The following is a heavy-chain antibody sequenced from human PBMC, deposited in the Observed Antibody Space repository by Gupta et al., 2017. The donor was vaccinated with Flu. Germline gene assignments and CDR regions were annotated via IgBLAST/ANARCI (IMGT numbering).Heavy chain of an antibody. CDR1: GFSFNTYW. D-gene: IGHD3/OR15-3a*01. CDR3: ARGDDFWTGYRIFDA. J-gene: IGHJ4*02. Sequence: EVHLVESGGGLVQPGGSLRLSCAASGFSFNTYWMNWVRQDPGKGLEWVASRKDDGTDKFYVDSVRGRFTISRDNARNSLRLQMNSLRADDTAVYFCARGDDFWTGYRIFDAWGQGTLVTVSS. CDR2: RKDDGTDK. V-gene: IGHV3-7*01.